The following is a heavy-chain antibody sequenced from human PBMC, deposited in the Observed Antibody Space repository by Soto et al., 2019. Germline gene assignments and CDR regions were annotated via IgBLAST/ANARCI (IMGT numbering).Heavy chain of an antibody. CDR2: ITPILGTP. D-gene: IGHD3-10*01. Sequence: QVQLVQSGAEMKKPGSSVKVSCKTSGGAFSNFAVSWVRQAPGQGLEWVGGITPILGTPSYAQKFQGRVTIPAAVSTTSAYMGITSLTSEDKALYYCVRGGSGSRGDYWGQGTLVTVSS. V-gene: IGHV1-69*01. CDR1: GGAFSNFA. CDR3: VRGGSGSRGDY. J-gene: IGHJ4*02.